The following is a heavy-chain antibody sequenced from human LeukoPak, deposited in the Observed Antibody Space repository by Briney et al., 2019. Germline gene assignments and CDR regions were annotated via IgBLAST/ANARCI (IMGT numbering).Heavy chain of an antibody. V-gene: IGHV3-30*18. CDR2: ISYDGSNK. CDR1: GFTFSSYG. Sequence: GGSLRLSCAASGFTFSSYGMHWVRQAPGKGLEWVAVISYDGSNKYYADSVKGRFTISRDNSKNTLYLQMNSLRAEDTAVYYCAKELGSITGTIGYWGQGTLVTVSS. J-gene: IGHJ4*02. CDR3: AKELGSITGTIGY. D-gene: IGHD1-7*01.